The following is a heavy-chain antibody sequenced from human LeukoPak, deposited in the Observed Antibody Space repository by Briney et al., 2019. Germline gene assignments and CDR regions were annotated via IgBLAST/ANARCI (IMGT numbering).Heavy chain of an antibody. CDR1: GGSISNYY. V-gene: IGHV4-4*07. CDR2: IYTSGST. J-gene: IGHJ3*02. CDR3: ARDRGQLGGHAFDI. Sequence: SETLSLTCTVSGGSISNYYWSWIRQPAGKGLEWIGRIYTSGSTNHNPSLKSRVTMSVDTSKNQFSLKLSSVTAADTAVYYCARDRGQLGGHAFDIWGQGTMVTVSS. D-gene: IGHD6-6*01.